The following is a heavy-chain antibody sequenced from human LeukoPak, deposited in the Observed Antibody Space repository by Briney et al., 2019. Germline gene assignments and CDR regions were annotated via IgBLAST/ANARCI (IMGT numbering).Heavy chain of an antibody. V-gene: IGHV3-66*01. Sequence: GSLRLSCAVSGFTVSTNYMSWVRQAPGKGLEGVSVIYGGGSSYFADSVKGRFIISRDNSKNTLYLQMNSLRAEDTAVYYCARDGVESYCTSTSCPGVLDYWGQGTLVTVSS. CDR2: IYGGGSS. D-gene: IGHD2-2*01. CDR3: ARDGVESYCTSTSCPGVLDY. CDR1: GFTVSTNY. J-gene: IGHJ4*02.